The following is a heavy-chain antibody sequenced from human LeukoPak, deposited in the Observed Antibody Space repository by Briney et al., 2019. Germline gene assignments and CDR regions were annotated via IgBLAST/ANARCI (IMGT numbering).Heavy chain of an antibody. V-gene: IGHV3-30*04. CDR3: AKDRVGYCSSTSCYAGDY. J-gene: IGHJ4*02. D-gene: IGHD2-2*01. CDR1: GFTFSSYA. Sequence: PGRSLRLSCAASGFTFSSYAMHWVRQAPGKGLEWVAVISYDGSNKYYADSVKGRFTISRDNSKNTLYLQMNSLRAEDTAVYYCAKDRVGYCSSTSCYAGDYWGQGTLVTVSS. CDR2: ISYDGSNK.